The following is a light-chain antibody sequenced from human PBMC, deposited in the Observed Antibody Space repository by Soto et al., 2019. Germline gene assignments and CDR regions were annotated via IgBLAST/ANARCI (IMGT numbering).Light chain of an antibody. CDR1: QSVSSSY. J-gene: IGKJ2*01. Sequence: EIVLTQSPRTLSLSPGERATLSCRASQSVSSSYLAWYQQRPGQAPRLLIFGASSRTTGIPDRFSGSGSGTDFTLTISRLEPEDFAVYYCQQYVSSLLMYTFDQGTKLEIK. V-gene: IGKV3-20*01. CDR2: GAS. CDR3: QQYVSSLLMYT.